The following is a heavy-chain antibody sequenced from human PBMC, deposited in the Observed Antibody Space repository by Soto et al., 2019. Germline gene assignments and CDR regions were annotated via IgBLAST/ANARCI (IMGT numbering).Heavy chain of an antibody. CDR2: ISAYNGNT. V-gene: IGHV1-18*01. D-gene: IGHD3-22*01. CDR1: GYTFTSYG. Sequence: QVQLVQSGAEVKKPGASVKVSCKASGYTFTSYGISWVRQAPGQGLEWMGWISAYNGNTNYAQKLQGRVTMTTDTSTSTAYMELRSLRSDDTAVYHCARCKLYTMIAPGEDPWGQGTLVTVSS. J-gene: IGHJ5*02. CDR3: ARCKLYTMIAPGEDP.